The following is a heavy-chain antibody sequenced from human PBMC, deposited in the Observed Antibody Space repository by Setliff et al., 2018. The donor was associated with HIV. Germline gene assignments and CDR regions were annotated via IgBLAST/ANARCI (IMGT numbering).Heavy chain of an antibody. Sequence: ASVKVSCKASGYTFTGYYMHWVRQAPGQGLEWMGGLNPNSVGTNDAQKFQGRVTMTRDTSISTASMELRRLRSDDTAVYYCARGAYYYDTSGYPRDPFDLWGQGTMVTVSS. CDR1: GYTFTGYY. CDR3: ARGAYYYDTSGYPRDPFDL. D-gene: IGHD3-22*01. V-gene: IGHV1-2*02. CDR2: LNPNSVGT. J-gene: IGHJ3*01.